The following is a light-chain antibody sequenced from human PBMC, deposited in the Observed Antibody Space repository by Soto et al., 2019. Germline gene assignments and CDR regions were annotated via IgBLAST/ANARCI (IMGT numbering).Light chain of an antibody. Sequence: DIRMTQSPSSLSASVGDRVTITCRARQAITNCLAWYQQKPGKVPKLLIYGASTLQSGVPSRFTGSGSGTVFTLTITSLQPEDVATYYCQNYNSAPNTFGQGTRLEIK. J-gene: IGKJ2*01. CDR1: QAITNC. CDR2: GAS. CDR3: QNYNSAPNT. V-gene: IGKV1-27*01.